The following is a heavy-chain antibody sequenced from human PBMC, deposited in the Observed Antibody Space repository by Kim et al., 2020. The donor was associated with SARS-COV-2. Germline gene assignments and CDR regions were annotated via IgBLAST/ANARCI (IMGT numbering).Heavy chain of an antibody. Sequence: VKSRITINPDTSKNQFSLQLNSVTPEDTAVYYCAREYYYDSSGYYYAFDIWGQGTMVTVSS. D-gene: IGHD3-22*01. V-gene: IGHV6-1*01. CDR3: AREYYYDSSGYYYAFDI. J-gene: IGHJ3*02.